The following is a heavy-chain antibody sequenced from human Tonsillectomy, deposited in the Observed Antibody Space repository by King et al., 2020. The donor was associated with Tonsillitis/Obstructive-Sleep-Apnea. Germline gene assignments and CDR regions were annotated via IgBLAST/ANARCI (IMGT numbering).Heavy chain of an antibody. D-gene: IGHD2-2*01. Sequence: KLVQSGAEVKKPGSSVKVSCKASGGTFSTYGISWVRQAPGQGLEWMGGIIPIFDTANYAQKFQGRVTITADESTSTAYMELSSLRSEDTAGYYCASPHYAGTGYYYHYMDVWGKGTTVTVSS. V-gene: IGHV1-69*01. J-gene: IGHJ6*03. CDR2: IIPIFDTA. CDR1: GGTFSTYG. CDR3: ASPHYAGTGYYYHYMDV.